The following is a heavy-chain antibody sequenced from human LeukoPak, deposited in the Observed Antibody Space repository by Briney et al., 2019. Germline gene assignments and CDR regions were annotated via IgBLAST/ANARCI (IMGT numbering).Heavy chain of an antibody. D-gene: IGHD2-2*01. V-gene: IGHV4-59*01. CDR1: GGSISGYY. J-gene: IGHJ6*04. Sequence: PSETLSLTCTVSGGSISGYYWSWIRQPPGKGLEWIGYIYYSGSTNYNPSLKSRDTISVDTSKNQFSLKLSSVTAADTAVYYCARDTVVPAAMTYYYYGMDVWGKGTTVTVSS. CDR2: IYYSGST. CDR3: ARDTVVPAAMTYYYYGMDV.